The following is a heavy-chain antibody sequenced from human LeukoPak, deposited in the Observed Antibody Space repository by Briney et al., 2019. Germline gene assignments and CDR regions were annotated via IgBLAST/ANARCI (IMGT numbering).Heavy chain of an antibody. CDR3: ARGRQQLVKNDWFDP. CDR2: ISSSSSYI. Sequence: GGSLRLSCAASGFTFSSYSMAWVRQAPGKGLEWVSSISSSSSYIYYADSVKGRFTISRDNAKNSLYLQMNSLRAEDTAVYYCARGRQQLVKNDWFDPWGQGTLVTVSS. D-gene: IGHD6-13*01. CDR1: GFTFSSYS. V-gene: IGHV3-21*01. J-gene: IGHJ5*02.